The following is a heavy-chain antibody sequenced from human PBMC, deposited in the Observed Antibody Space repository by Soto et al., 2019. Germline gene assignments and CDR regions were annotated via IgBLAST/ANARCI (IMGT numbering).Heavy chain of an antibody. D-gene: IGHD4-17*01. J-gene: IGHJ5*02. Sequence: QVQLQESGPVLVKPSETLSLTCTVSVGSISNYYWSWIRQPAGKGLEWIGRIYTSGNTNYNPSLKGRVTMAVGMSQNQCSLKLSSVAAADTTVYYCERDDDGANGRAFYPSGQGTLVTVSS. CDR1: VGSISNYY. CDR3: ERDDDGANGRAFYP. V-gene: IGHV4-4*07. CDR2: IYTSGNT.